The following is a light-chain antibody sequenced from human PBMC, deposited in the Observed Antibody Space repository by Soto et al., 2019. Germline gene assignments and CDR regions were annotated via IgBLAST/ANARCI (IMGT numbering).Light chain of an antibody. CDR3: QQYNNWPPT. Sequence: EIFNTQAAATLSVSPGERATLSCRASQSVSSNLAWYQQKPGQAPRLLIYGASIRATGIPARFSGSGSGTEFTLTISSLQSEDFAVYYCQQYNNWPPTFGQGTKV. CDR2: GAS. J-gene: IGKJ1*01. V-gene: IGKV3-15*01. CDR1: QSVSSN.